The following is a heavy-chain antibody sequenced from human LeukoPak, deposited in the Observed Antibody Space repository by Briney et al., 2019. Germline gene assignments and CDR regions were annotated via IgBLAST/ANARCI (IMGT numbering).Heavy chain of an antibody. CDR2: IWYDGSNK. J-gene: IGHJ3*02. CDR1: GFTFSSYG. V-gene: IGHV3-33*06. D-gene: IGHD3-22*01. CDR3: AKEGGDYDYDRSGYSAFDI. Sequence: GGSLRLSCAASGFTFSSYGMHWVRQAPGKGLEWVAVIWYDGSNKYYADSVKGRFTISRDNSKNTLYLQMNSLRAEDTAVYYCAKEGGDYDYDRSGYSAFDIWGQGTMVTVSS.